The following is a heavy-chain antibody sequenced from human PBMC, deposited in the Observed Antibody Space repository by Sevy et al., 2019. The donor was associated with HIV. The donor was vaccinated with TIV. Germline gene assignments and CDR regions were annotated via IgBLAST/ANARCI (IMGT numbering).Heavy chain of an antibody. CDR1: GFTFSSYA. CDR3: AKAPNGYYGSGREGYYFDY. Sequence: GGSLRLSCAASGFTFSSYAMSWVRQAPGKGLEWVSAISGSGGSTYYADSVKGPLTISRDNSKNTLYLQMNSLRAEDTAVYYCAKAPNGYYGSGREGYYFDYWGQGTLVTVSS. D-gene: IGHD3-10*01. V-gene: IGHV3-23*01. CDR2: ISGSGGST. J-gene: IGHJ4*02.